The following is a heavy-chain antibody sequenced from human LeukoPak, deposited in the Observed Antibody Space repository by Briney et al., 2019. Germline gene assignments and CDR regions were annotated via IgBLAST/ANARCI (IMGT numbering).Heavy chain of an antibody. CDR2: ISYDGSNK. CDR3: AKDRPVYYLGSGYFDD. J-gene: IGHJ4*02. Sequence: PGRSLRLSCAASGFTFSSYAMHWVRQAPGKGLAWVAVISYDGSNKYYADSVKGRFTISRDNSKNTLYLQMNSLRAEDTAVYYCAKDRPVYYLGSGYFDDWGQGILVTVSS. V-gene: IGHV3-30-3*01. CDR1: GFTFSSYA. D-gene: IGHD3-10*01.